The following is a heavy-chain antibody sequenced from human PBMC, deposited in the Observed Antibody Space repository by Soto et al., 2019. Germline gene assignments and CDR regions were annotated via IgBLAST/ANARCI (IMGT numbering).Heavy chain of an antibody. CDR2: IXAXXXNX. CDR1: GYTFTSYG. Sequence: GASVKVSCKASGYTFTSYGISLVRQAPGQGLEWMGXIXAXXXNXNXAXKXXXXVTMTTDTSTSTAYMELRRLRSDDTAVYYCARVKPLKISVAFVDVWGQGTTVTVSS. D-gene: IGHD6-19*01. J-gene: IGHJ6*02. CDR3: ARVKPLKISVAFVDV. V-gene: IGHV1-18*01.